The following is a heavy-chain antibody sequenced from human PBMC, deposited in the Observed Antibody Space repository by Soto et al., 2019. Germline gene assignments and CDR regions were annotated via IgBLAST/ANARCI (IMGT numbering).Heavy chain of an antibody. CDR2: ISGSGLNT. J-gene: IGHJ4*02. Sequence: EVHLLESGGGLVQPGGSLRLSCATSGFTFGNYAMNWVRQAPGKGLDWVSGISGSGLNTFYADSVKGRFTISRDNSRNTLFLQIDSRRAEYTAAYYCAKDSCGGDCYFWYFDYWCRGTLVTVS. CDR3: AKDSCGGDCYFWYFDY. D-gene: IGHD2-21*01. CDR1: GFTFGNYA. V-gene: IGHV3-23*01.